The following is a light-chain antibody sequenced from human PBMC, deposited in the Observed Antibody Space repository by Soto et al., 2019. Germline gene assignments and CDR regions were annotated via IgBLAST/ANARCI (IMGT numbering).Light chain of an antibody. CDR3: SSYTSSSIDYV. J-gene: IGLJ1*01. V-gene: IGLV2-14*01. CDR1: SSDVGGYNY. CDR2: EVS. Sequence: QSALTQPASVSGSPGQSITISCTGTSSDVGGYNYVSWYQQHPGKAPKLMIYEVSNRPSGVSNRFSGSKSGNTASLTISGAPAEDRGGYYCSSYTSSSIDYVFGTGTKVTVL.